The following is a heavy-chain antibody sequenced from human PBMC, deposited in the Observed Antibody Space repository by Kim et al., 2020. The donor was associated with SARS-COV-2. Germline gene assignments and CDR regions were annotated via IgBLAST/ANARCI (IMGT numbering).Heavy chain of an antibody. CDR3: AKDPYYYGSGTGGV. CDR1: GFTFSSYA. J-gene: IGHJ4*02. V-gene: IGHV3-23*01. CDR2: ISGSGGST. Sequence: GGSLRLSCAASGFTFSSYAMSWVRQAPGKGLEWVSAISGSGGSTYYADSVKGRFTISRDNSKNTLYLQMNSLRAEDTAVYYCAKDPYYYGSGTGGVWGQGTLVTVSS. D-gene: IGHD3-10*01.